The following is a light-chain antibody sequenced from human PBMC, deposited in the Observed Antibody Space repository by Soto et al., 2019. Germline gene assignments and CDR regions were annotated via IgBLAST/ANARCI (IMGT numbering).Light chain of an antibody. CDR2: GAS. Sequence: ETVFTLAPGTLSLSTGERATLSCRASQSVSNTYLAWYQQTPGQAPRLLIYGASTRATGIPARFSGSGSGTEFTLTISSLQSEDFAVYYCQQYNNWPRPFGQG. CDR1: QSVSNTY. V-gene: IGKV3-15*01. CDR3: QQYNNWPRP. J-gene: IGKJ1*01.